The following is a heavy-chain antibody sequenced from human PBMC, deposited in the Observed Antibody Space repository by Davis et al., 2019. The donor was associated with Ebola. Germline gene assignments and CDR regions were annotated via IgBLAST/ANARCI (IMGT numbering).Heavy chain of an antibody. V-gene: IGHV3-15*07. D-gene: IGHD2-2*01. CDR2: IKSKSDGGTT. J-gene: IGHJ6*02. Sequence: GESLKISCAASGITFSNAWMNWVRQAPGKGLEWVGRIKSKSDGGTTDYAAPVKGRCTISRDDSKNTLYLQMNSLKTEDTAVYYCTTEGYCSSTSCLPWYYYYGMDVWGQGTTVTVSS. CDR1: GITFSNAW. CDR3: TTEGYCSSTSCLPWYYYYGMDV.